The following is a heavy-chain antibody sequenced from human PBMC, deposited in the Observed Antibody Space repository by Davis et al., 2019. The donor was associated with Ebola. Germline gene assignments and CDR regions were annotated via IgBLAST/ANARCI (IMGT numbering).Heavy chain of an antibody. V-gene: IGHV3-43*02. D-gene: IGHD1-26*01. J-gene: IGHJ5*01. Sequence: PGGSLRLSCVVSGFNFGDYGMNWVRQVPGKGLEWVSIINNNGGTTAYADSVKGRFTISRDDSKNSLFLQMTSLTEEDTGLYYCAKDIGQVGGTYWGGSDSWGQGTLVTVSS. CDR1: GFNFGDYG. CDR3: AKDIGQVGGTYWGGSDS. CDR2: INNNGGTT.